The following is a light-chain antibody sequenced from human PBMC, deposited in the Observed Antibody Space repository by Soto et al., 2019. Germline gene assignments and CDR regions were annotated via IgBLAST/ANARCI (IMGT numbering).Light chain of an antibody. Sequence: QSVLTQPPSVSGAPGQRVTISCTGSSSNIGAGYDVHWYQQLPGTAPKLLIYANNNRPSGVPDRFSGSKSGTSASLAITGLQAEDEADYHCQSYDSSLSGDVFGTGTKVTVL. V-gene: IGLV1-40*01. CDR3: QSYDSSLSGDV. CDR1: SSNIGAGYD. CDR2: ANN. J-gene: IGLJ1*01.